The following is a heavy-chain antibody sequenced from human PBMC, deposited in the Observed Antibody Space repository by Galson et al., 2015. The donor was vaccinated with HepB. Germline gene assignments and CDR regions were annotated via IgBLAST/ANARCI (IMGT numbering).Heavy chain of an antibody. V-gene: IGHV1-24*01. CDR3: ATDLGYCSGGSCYGVSEYFQH. CDR2: FDPEDGET. Sequence: SVKVSCKVSGYTLTELSMHWVRQAPGKGLEWMGGFDPEDGETIYAQKFQGRVTVTEDTSTDTAYMELSSLRSEDTAVYYCATDLGYCSGGSCYGVSEYFQHWGQGTLVTVSS. D-gene: IGHD2-15*01. J-gene: IGHJ1*01. CDR1: GYTLTELS.